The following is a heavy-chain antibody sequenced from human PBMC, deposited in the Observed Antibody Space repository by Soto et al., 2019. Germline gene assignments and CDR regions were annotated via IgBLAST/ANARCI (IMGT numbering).Heavy chain of an antibody. D-gene: IGHD3-10*01. Sequence: EVQLLESGGGLVQPGGSLRLSCAASGFTFSSYVMSWVRQAPGKGLEWVSSISVSGGTTYYAGSVKGRFTISRDDSKKALLLQMTSLSAEDTALYYCAKVYYGSALRSYRMDVWGQGTTATVSS. V-gene: IGHV3-23*01. CDR1: GFTFSSYV. J-gene: IGHJ6*02. CDR2: ISVSGGTT. CDR3: AKVYYGSALRSYRMDV.